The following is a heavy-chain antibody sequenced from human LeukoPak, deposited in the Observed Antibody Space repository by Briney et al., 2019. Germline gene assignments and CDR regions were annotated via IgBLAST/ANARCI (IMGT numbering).Heavy chain of an antibody. CDR2: TYYRSKWYN. V-gene: IGHV6-1*01. CDR1: GDSVSSNSAA. J-gene: IGHJ5*02. CDR3: ARESTYYYGSGSHNWFDP. D-gene: IGHD3-10*01. Sequence: SQTLSLTCAISGDSVSSNSAAWNWIRQSPSRGLEWLGRTYYRSKWYNDYAVSVKSRITINPDTSKNQFSLQLNSVTPEDTAVYYCARESTYYYGSGSHNWFDPWGQGTLVTVSS.